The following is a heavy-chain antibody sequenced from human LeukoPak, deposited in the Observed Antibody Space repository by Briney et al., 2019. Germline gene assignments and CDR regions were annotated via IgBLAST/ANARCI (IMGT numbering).Heavy chain of an antibody. J-gene: IGHJ4*02. CDR3: ARHQDGGNSGFDY. CDR2: IHLSLGT. D-gene: IGHD4-23*01. Sequence: TSETLSLTCIVSNYSISSGYYWGWFRQPPGEGLEWIASIHLSLGTAYNPSLKSRVTISADTSKNQFSLKLSSVTAADTAVYYCARHQDGGNSGFDYWGQGTLVTVSS. V-gene: IGHV4-38-2*02. CDR1: NYSISSGYY.